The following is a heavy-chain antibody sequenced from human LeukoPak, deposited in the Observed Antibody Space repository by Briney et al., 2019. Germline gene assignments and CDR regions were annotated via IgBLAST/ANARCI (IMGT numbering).Heavy chain of an antibody. CDR3: ARESGSKYQLLYVHYYYYMDV. Sequence: SVKDSCKASGGTFSSYAISWVRQAPGQGLEWMGGIIPIFGTANYAQKFQGRVTITADESTSTAYMELSSLRSEDTAVYYCARESGSKYQLLYVHYYYYMDVWGKGTTVTVSS. D-gene: IGHD2-2*02. CDR2: IIPIFGTA. V-gene: IGHV1-69*13. CDR1: GGTFSSYA. J-gene: IGHJ6*03.